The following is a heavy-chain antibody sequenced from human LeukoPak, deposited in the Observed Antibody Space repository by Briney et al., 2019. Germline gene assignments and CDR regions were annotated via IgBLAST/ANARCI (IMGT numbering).Heavy chain of an antibody. CDR2: ISGCGGST. CDR1: GFTFSSYA. V-gene: IGHV3-23*01. CDR3: AKNRGYGGNSEAFDI. Sequence: GGSLRLSCAASGFTFSSYAMSWVRQAPGKGLEWVSAISGCGGSTYYADSVKGRFTISRDNSKNTLYLQMNSLRAEDTAVYYCAKNRGYGGNSEAFDIWGQGTMVTVSS. D-gene: IGHD4-17*01. J-gene: IGHJ3*02.